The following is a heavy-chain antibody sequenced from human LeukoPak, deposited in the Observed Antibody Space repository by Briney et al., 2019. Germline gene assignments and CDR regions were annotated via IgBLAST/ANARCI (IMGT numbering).Heavy chain of an antibody. D-gene: IGHD1-26*01. CDR3: ASYSGSYPMAYYYYYYGMDV. V-gene: IGHV1-69*13. J-gene: IGHJ6*02. CDR2: IIPIFGTA. CDR1: GGTFSSYA. Sequence: GASVKVSCKASGGTFSSYAISWVRQAPGQGLEWMGGIIPIFGTANYAQKFQGGVTITADESTSTAYMELSSLRSEDTAVYYCASYSGSYPMAYYYYYYGMDVWGQGTTVTVSS.